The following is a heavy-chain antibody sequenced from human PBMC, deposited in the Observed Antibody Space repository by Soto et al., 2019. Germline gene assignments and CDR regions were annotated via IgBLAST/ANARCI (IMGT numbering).Heavy chain of an antibody. J-gene: IGHJ4*02. D-gene: IGHD3-3*01. CDR1: GYTFTSYG. CDR2: ISAYNGNT. Sequence: ASVKVSCKASGYTFTSYGISWVRQAPGQGLEWMGWISAYNGNTNYAQKLQGRVTMTTDTSTSTAYMELRSLRAEDTAVYYCARVLSGYYTRAFDYWGQGTLVTVSS. V-gene: IGHV1-18*04. CDR3: ARVLSGYYTRAFDY.